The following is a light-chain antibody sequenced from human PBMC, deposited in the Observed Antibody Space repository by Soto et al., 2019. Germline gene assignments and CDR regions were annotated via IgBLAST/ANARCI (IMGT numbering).Light chain of an antibody. CDR1: QSLGTS. V-gene: IGKV3-20*01. CDR2: GAS. CDR3: QQYGSSPRWT. Sequence: VVMTRSPATLSVSPGERVVLSCRASQSLGTSLAWYHHKPGQAPRLLIFGASTRASGIPDRFSGSGSGTDFTLTISRLEPDDFAVYYCQQYGSSPRWTFGQGTKVDIK. J-gene: IGKJ1*01.